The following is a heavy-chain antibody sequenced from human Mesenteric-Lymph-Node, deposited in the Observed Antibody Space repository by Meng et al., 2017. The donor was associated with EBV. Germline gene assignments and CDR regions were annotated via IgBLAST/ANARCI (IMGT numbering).Heavy chain of an antibody. J-gene: IGHJ2*01. Sequence: QGHQPELGPGLVKPSVPLFLTFAVSGGALSSGFWWRWVRKPPAKGLEWIGEIYHDGTNNYPPSLKSRVSISVDKSKNQFSLKLSSVTAADTAVYYCARESLTGEERYFDLWGRGTLVTVSS. CDR1: GGALSSGFW. CDR3: ARESLTGEERYFDL. D-gene: IGHD3-9*01. CDR2: IYHDGTN. V-gene: IGHV4-4*02.